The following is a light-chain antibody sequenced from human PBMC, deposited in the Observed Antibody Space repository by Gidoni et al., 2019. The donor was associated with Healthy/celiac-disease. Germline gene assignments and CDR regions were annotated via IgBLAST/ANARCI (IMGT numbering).Light chain of an antibody. CDR2: GKN. CDR3: NSRDSSGNPLYV. Sequence: SSELTQDTAVSVALGQTVRITCQGDSLRSYYASWYQQKPGQAPVLVIYGKNNRPSGIPDRFSGSSSGNTASLTITGAQAEDEADYYCNSRDSSGNPLYVFGTGTKVTVL. J-gene: IGLJ1*01. V-gene: IGLV3-19*01. CDR1: SLRSYY.